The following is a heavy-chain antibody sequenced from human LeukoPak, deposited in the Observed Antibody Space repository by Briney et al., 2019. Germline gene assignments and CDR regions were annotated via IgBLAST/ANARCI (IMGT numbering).Heavy chain of an antibody. Sequence: SVKVSCKASGGTFSSYAISWVRQAPGQGLEWMGRIIPLFGTANYAQKFQGRVTITTDESTSTAYMELSSLRSEDTAVYYCARTPPATVTTYPYYYYYYMDVWGKGTTVTVSS. D-gene: IGHD4-17*01. J-gene: IGHJ6*03. V-gene: IGHV1-69*05. CDR1: GGTFSSYA. CDR2: IIPLFGTA. CDR3: ARTPPATVTTYPYYYYYYMDV.